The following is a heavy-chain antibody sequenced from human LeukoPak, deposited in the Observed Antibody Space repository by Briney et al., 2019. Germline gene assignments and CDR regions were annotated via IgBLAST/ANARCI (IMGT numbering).Heavy chain of an antibody. CDR1: GGSISSGSYY. Sequence: PSETLSLTCTVSGGSISSGSYYWSWIRQPAGKGLEWIGRTYTSGSTNYNPSLKSRVTISVDTSKNQFSLKLSSVTAADTAVYYCARESSGWYVDYWGQGTLVTVSS. CDR3: ARESSGWYVDY. J-gene: IGHJ4*02. CDR2: TYTSGST. D-gene: IGHD6-19*01. V-gene: IGHV4-61*02.